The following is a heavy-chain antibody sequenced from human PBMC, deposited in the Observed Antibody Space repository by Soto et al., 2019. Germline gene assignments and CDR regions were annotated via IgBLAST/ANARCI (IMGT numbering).Heavy chain of an antibody. D-gene: IGHD2-2*01. CDR3: ARDVEPDGDHRFDM. Sequence: QVQLVQSGAEVKKAGASVKVSCKASGYTFTGYHMHWVRQAPGQGLEWMGWINPNSGAIMYAQRVLERGTMTRETSISTACMELRILTSDDTAMYYCARDVEPDGDHRFDMWAQGTMVTVSS. CDR1: GYTFTGYH. CDR2: INPNSGAI. J-gene: IGHJ3*02. V-gene: IGHV1-2*02.